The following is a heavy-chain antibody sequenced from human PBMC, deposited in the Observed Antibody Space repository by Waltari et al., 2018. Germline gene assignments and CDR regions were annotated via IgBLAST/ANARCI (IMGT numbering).Heavy chain of an antibody. CDR1: GDSVSSTYW. Sequence: QLQLQESGPGLVKPSGTLSLTCAVSGDSVSSTYWWIWVRQSPKKGLEWIGQVHGTGTTNNNPAFGSRVTISLDTYNNQFALKMTSATAADTAVYYCARDRGRGLYLDSWGPGILVTVSP. CDR2: VHGTGTT. CDR3: ARDRGRGLYLDS. J-gene: IGHJ4*02. V-gene: IGHV4-4*02. D-gene: IGHD2-15*01.